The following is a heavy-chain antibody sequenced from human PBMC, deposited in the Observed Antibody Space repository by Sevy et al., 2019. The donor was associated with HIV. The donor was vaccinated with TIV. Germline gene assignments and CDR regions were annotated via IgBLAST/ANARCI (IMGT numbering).Heavy chain of an antibody. CDR3: AKDLTGRYTSSSGDFDY. V-gene: IGHV3-30*02. D-gene: IGHD6-6*01. Sequence: GGSLRLSCAASGFTFSNYGMHWVRQAPGKGLEWVALIRFDASTKYYKDSVKGRFTVSRDNAKNILYLQMNSLRPEDTAVYYCAKDLTGRYTSSSGDFDYWGRGTLVTVSS. J-gene: IGHJ4*02. CDR1: GFTFSNYG. CDR2: IRFDASTK.